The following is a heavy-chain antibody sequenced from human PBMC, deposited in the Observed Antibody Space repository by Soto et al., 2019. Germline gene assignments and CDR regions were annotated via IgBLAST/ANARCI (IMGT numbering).Heavy chain of an antibody. CDR3: ARGNALGV. CDR1: GDSVSSDITS. CDR2: TYYRSKWFH. J-gene: IGHJ3*01. Sequence: QGQLQQSGPGLVKPSQTLSLTCAISGDSVSSDITSWNWIRQSPSRGLEWLGRTYYRSKWFHDYAASVKRRITINPDTSKNQFSLELISMTPEDTAVYCCARGNALGVWGQGTVVTVSS. D-gene: IGHD3-10*01. V-gene: IGHV6-1*01.